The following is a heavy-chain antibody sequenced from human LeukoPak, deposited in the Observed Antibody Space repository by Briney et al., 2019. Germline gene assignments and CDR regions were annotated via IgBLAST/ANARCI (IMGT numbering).Heavy chain of an antibody. V-gene: IGHV3-15*01. CDR3: TSHAAFDP. J-gene: IGHJ5*02. CDR2: IKSKNVGGTT. Sequence: GGSLRLSCAASEFTFNNAWMNWVRQAPGKGLEWVGRIKSKNVGGTTDYAAPVKGRFTISRDDSKNTVYLQMNSLKIEDTAVYYCTSHAAFDPWGQGTLVTVSS. CDR1: EFTFNNAW.